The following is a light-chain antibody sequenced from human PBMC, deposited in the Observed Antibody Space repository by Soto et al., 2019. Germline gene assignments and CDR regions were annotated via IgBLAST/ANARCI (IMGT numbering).Light chain of an antibody. CDR3: QQYGSSPRT. Sequence: EIVLTQSPGTLSLSPGERATLSCSASQSVSSSYLAWYQQKPGQAPRLLICGASSRATGIPDRFSGSGSGTDFTLTISRLEPEDFAVYYCQQYGSSPRTFGQGTKVDIK. CDR2: GAS. V-gene: IGKV3-20*01. CDR1: QSVSSSY. J-gene: IGKJ1*01.